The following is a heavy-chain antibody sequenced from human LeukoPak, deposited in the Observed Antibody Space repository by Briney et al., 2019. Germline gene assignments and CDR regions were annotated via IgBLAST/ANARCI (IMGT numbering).Heavy chain of an antibody. CDR2: INHSGST. D-gene: IGHD3-22*01. Sequence: PSETLSLTCAVYGVPFSGYYWSWLRQPPGKGLEGFGEINHSGSTNYNPSLKSRVTISVDTSKNQFSLKLSSVTAADTAVYYCARGGTVYYDSSGYRDYWGQGTLVTVSS. V-gene: IGHV4-34*01. CDR1: GVPFSGYY. CDR3: ARGGTVYYDSSGYRDY. J-gene: IGHJ4*02.